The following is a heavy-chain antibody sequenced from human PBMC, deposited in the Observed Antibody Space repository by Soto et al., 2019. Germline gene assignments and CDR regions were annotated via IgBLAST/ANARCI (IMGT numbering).Heavy chain of an antibody. CDR1: GGSISSGGYY. Sequence: QVQLQESGPGLVKPSQTLSLTCTASGGSISSGGYYWSWLRQHPGKGLEWIGYIFDSGTTYYNPSRKSRVTISVDPSKSQFSLRLTSVTATDTAVYYCASQASGWYPDYWGQGTLVTVSS. J-gene: IGHJ4*02. CDR2: IFDSGTT. V-gene: IGHV4-31*03. CDR3: ASQASGWYPDY. D-gene: IGHD6-19*01.